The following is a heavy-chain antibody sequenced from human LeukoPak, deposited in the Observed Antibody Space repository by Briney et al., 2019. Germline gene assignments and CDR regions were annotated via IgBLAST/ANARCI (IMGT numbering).Heavy chain of an antibody. V-gene: IGHV4-34*01. Sequence: SETLSLTCAVYGGSFSGYYWSWIRQPPGKGLEWIGEINHSGSTNYNPSLKSRVTISVDTSKNQFSLKLSSVTAADTAVYYCARDGPWLQSPSPPHYDYWGQGTLVTVSS. CDR2: INHSGST. CDR3: ARDGPWLQSPSPPHYDY. CDR1: GGSFSGYY. D-gene: IGHD5-24*01. J-gene: IGHJ4*02.